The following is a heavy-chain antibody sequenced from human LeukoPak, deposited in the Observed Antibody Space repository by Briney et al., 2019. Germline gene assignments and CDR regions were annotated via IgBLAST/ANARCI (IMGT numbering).Heavy chain of an antibody. CDR3: ARGPGYDFWSGYQTFDY. CDR1: GGSISSGGYS. CDR2: IYHSGST. V-gene: IGHV4-30-2*01. D-gene: IGHD3-3*01. J-gene: IGHJ4*02. Sequence: SETLSPTCAVSGGSISSGGYSWSWIRQPPGKGLEWIGYIYHSGSTYCNPSLKSRVTISVDRSKNQFSLKLSSVTAADTAVYYCARGPGYDFWSGYQTFDYWGQGTLVTVSS.